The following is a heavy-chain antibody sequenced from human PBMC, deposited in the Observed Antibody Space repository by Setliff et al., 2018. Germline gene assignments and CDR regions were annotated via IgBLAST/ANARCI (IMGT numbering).Heavy chain of an antibody. CDR2: INHSGST. J-gene: IGHJ2*01. V-gene: IGHV4-34*01. CDR3: ARAQVVFAISAPVWYFEV. Sequence: PSETLSLTCAVYGGSFSGYQWSWVRQPPGKGLEWIGEINHSGSTNYNPSLKSRVSISVEKSKNQFSLKLTSVTAADTAVYYCARAQVVFAISAPVWYFEVLGRGTQVTVSS. D-gene: IGHD2-21*01. CDR1: GGSFSGYQ.